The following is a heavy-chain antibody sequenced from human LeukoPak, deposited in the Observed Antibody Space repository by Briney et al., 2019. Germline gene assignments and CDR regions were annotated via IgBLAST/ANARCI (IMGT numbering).Heavy chain of an antibody. CDR2: ISSSGSTI. J-gene: IGHJ5*02. CDR3: ARDSVSEGGAAAEFDP. Sequence: GGSLRLSCAASGFTFSDYYMSWIRQAPGKGLEWVSYISSSGSTIYYADSVKGRFTISRDNAKNSLYLQMNSLRAEDTAVYYCARDSVSEGGAAAEFDPWGQGTLVTVSS. V-gene: IGHV3-11*01. D-gene: IGHD6-13*01. CDR1: GFTFSDYY.